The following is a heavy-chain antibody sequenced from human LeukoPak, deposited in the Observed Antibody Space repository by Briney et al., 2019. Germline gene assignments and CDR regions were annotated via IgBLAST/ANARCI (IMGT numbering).Heavy chain of an antibody. V-gene: IGHV1-69*13. CDR3: ARGPLGYYGSGSYYD. D-gene: IGHD3-10*01. CDR1: GGTFSSYA. Sequence: SVKVSCKASGGTFSSYAISWVRQAPGQGLEWMGGIIPIFGTANYAQKFQGRVTITADESTSTAYMELSSLRSEDTAVYYCARGPLGYYGSGSYYDWGQGTLVTVSS. CDR2: IIPIFGTA. J-gene: IGHJ4*02.